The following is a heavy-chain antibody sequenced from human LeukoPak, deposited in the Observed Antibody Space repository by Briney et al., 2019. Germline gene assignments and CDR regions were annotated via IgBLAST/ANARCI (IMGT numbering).Heavy chain of an antibody. CDR3: AREIVVDRSRDY. D-gene: IGHD3-22*01. CDR2: IYYSGST. J-gene: IGHJ4*02. Sequence: SETLSLTCTVSGGSISSSSYYWGWIRQPPGKGLEWIGSIYYSGSTYYNPSLKSRVTISVDTSKNQFSLKLSSVTAADTAVYYCAREIVVDRSRDYWGQGTLVTVSS. V-gene: IGHV4-39*07. CDR1: GGSISSSSYY.